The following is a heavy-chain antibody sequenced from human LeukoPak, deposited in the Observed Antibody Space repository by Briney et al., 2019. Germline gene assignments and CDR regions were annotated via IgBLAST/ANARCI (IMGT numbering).Heavy chain of an antibody. CDR2: VYYSGST. Sequence: PSETLSLTCTASGGSISSYYWSWIRQPPGKGLEWIGYVYYSGSTNYNPSLKSRVTISVDTSKNQFSLKLSSVTAADTAVYYCARDARACRAGSCSSTRTDYYYYYMDVWGKGTTVTVSS. CDR3: ARDARACRAGSCSSTRTDYYYYYMDV. V-gene: IGHV4-59*01. J-gene: IGHJ6*03. CDR1: GGSISSYY. D-gene: IGHD2-2*01.